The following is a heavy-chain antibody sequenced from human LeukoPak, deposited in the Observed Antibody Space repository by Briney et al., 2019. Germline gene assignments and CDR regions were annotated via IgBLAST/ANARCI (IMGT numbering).Heavy chain of an antibody. CDR3: AKESPAFDC. CDR1: GFTSSDYA. CDR2: ISYSGDTT. J-gene: IGHJ4*02. Sequence: GGSLRLSCAASGFTSSDYAMTWVRQAPGKGLDWVSVISYSGDTTYYADSVKGRFTISRDNSKNTLYLQMNGLRVEDTAVYYCAKESPAFDCWGQGTLVTVSS. V-gene: IGHV3-23*01.